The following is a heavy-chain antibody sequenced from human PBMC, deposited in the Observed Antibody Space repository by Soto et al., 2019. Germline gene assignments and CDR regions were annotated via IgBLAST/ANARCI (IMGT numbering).Heavy chain of an antibody. D-gene: IGHD6-19*01. CDR2: IDQDGSAK. J-gene: IGHJ4*02. Sequence: GGSLRLSCAASGFTFSSYWMTWVRQVPGKGLEWVANIDQDGSAKYYVDSVKGRFTISRDNAKDSLYLQMNSLRADDTAVYYCARENAVAYWGQGTLVTVSS. V-gene: IGHV3-7*01. CDR1: GFTFSSYW. CDR3: ARENAVAY.